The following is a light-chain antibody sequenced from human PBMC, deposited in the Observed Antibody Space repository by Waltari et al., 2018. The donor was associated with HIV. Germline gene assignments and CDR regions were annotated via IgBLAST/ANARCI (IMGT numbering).Light chain of an antibody. CDR2: AAS. Sequence: DIQMTQSPSSLSASVGDRVTITCRASQSISSYLNWYQHKPGKAPKLLIYAASSLRSGVPARFSGSGSGTDFTLTISSLQPEDFATYYCQQSYNTPPLVGQGTRLEIK. CDR3: QQSYNTPPL. V-gene: IGKV1-39*01. CDR1: QSISSY. J-gene: IGKJ5*01.